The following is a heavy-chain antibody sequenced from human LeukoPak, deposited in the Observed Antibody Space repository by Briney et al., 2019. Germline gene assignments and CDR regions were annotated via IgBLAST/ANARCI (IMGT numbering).Heavy chain of an antibody. CDR3: ASLYYYGSGSFLDY. Sequence: SETLSLTCTVSGGSIRTYYWSWIRQPPGKGLEWVGYIYYSGSTNYNPSLKSRVTISVDTSKNQFSLKLSSVTAADTAVYYCASLYYYGSGSFLDYWGQGTLVTVSS. V-gene: IGHV4-59*01. CDR1: GGSIRTYY. J-gene: IGHJ4*02. CDR2: IYYSGST. D-gene: IGHD3-10*01.